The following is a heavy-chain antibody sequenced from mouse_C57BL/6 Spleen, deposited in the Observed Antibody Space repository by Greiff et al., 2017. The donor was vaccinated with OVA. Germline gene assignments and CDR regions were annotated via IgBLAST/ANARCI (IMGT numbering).Heavy chain of an antibody. D-gene: IGHD1-1*01. Sequence: QVQLKESGAELMKPGASVKLSCKATGYTFTGYWIEWVKQRPGHGLEWIGEILPGSGSTNSNEKFKGKATFTADTSSNTAYMQLSSLTTEDSAIYYCARVPYYGSSQFAYWGQGTLVTVSA. CDR3: ARVPYYGSSQFAY. V-gene: IGHV1-9*01. CDR2: ILPGSGST. J-gene: IGHJ3*01. CDR1: GYTFTGYW.